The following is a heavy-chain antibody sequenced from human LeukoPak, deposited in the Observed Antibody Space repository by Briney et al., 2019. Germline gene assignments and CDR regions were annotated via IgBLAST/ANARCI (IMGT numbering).Heavy chain of an antibody. J-gene: IGHJ4*02. CDR2: IYYSGST. CDR1: GGSISSGGYY. D-gene: IGHD3-22*01. Sequence: SQTLSLTCTVSGGSISSGGYYWSWIRQHPGKGLEWIGYIYYSGSTYYNPSLKSRVTISVDTSKNQFSLKLSSVTAADTAVYYCASPPGGNYYDSSGYYLEWGQGTLVTVSS. CDR3: ASPPGGNYYDSSGYYLE. V-gene: IGHV4-31*03.